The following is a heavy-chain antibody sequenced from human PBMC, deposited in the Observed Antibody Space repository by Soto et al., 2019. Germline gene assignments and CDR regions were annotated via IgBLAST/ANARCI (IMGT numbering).Heavy chain of an antibody. Sequence: SETLSLTCTVSGGSVSSGSYYWSWIRQPPGKGLEWIGYIYYSGSTNYNPSLKSRVTISVDTSKNQFSLKLSSVTAADTAVYYCAREGGYHGSGSYYPVYFDYWGQGTLVTVSS. J-gene: IGHJ4*02. CDR1: GGSVSSGSYY. CDR2: IYYSGST. D-gene: IGHD3-10*01. CDR3: AREGGYHGSGSYYPVYFDY. V-gene: IGHV4-61*01.